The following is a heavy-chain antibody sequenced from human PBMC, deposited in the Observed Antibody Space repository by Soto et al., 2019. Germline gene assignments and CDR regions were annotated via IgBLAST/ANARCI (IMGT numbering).Heavy chain of an antibody. D-gene: IGHD2-2*01. CDR2: ISGSGGST. V-gene: IGHV3-23*01. CDR3: AKSPKGYCSSTSCYLFDY. CDR1: GFTFRSYA. J-gene: IGHJ4*02. Sequence: PGGSLRLSCAASGFTFRSYAMSWVRQAPGKGLEWVSAISGSGGSTYYADSVKGRFTISRDNSKNTLYLQMNSLRAEDTAVYYCAKSPKGYCSSTSCYLFDYWGQGTLVTVSS.